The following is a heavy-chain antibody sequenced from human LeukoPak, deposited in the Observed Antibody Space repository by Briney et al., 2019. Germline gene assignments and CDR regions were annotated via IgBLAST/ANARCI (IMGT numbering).Heavy chain of an antibody. CDR3: AKDWYREAETYYFDY. CDR1: GFTFNKYS. V-gene: IGHV3-30*18. CDR2: ISYDGSNK. Sequence: GGSLRLSCAASGFTFNKYSMIWVRQAPGKGLEWVAVISYDGSNKYYADSVKGRFTISRDNSKNTLYLQMNSLRAEDTAVYYCAKDWYREAETYYFDYWGQGTLVTVSS. J-gene: IGHJ4*02. D-gene: IGHD1-14*01.